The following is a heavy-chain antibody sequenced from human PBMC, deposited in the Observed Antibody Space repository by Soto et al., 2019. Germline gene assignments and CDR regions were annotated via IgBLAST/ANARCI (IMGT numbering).Heavy chain of an antibody. Sequence: SETLSLTCTVSGASISSGDFYWSWIRQPPGKCLEWIGYIFYSGATSYNPSLKSRLTISVDTSKNQFSLKLRSVTAADTAVYYCARDLFIGGWFDPWGQGTLVTVYS. D-gene: IGHD3-16*01. V-gene: IGHV4-30-4*01. CDR3: ARDLFIGGWFDP. J-gene: IGHJ5*02. CDR1: GASISSGDFY. CDR2: IFYSGAT.